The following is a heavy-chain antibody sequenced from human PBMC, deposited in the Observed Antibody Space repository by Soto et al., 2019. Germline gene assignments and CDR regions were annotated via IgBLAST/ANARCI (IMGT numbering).Heavy chain of an antibody. CDR1: GFSLSTSGVG. CDR3: ARDSSGYYGFDY. CDR2: IYWDDDK. J-gene: IGHJ4*02. D-gene: IGHD3-22*01. Sequence: QITLKESGPTLVKPTQTLTLTCTFSGFSLSTSGVGVGWIRQPPGKALEWLALIYWDDDKRYRPSLKSRLTSXKXTSKNRVVLTMTNMDPVDTATYYCARDSSGYYGFDYWGQGTLVTVSS. V-gene: IGHV2-5*02.